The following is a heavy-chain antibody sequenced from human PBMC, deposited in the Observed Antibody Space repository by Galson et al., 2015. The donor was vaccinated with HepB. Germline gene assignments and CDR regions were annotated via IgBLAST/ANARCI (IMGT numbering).Heavy chain of an antibody. V-gene: IGHV3-23*01. CDR2: ISGSVART. J-gene: IGHJ4*02. Sequence: SLRLSCAASGFTFSNYAMNWVRQAPGKGLEWVAVISGSVARTYYADSVKGRFTNSKDNSKNKLYLQMTSLRAEDTAVYYCAKDTGSERRGRSYPQDYWGQGTLVTVSS. D-gene: IGHD3-10*01. CDR1: GFTFSNYA. CDR3: AKDTGSERRGRSYPQDY.